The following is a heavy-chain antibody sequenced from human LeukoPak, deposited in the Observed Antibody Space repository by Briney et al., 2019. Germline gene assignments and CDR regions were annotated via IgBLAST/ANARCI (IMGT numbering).Heavy chain of an antibody. Sequence: GGSLRLSCAASGFTFSSYDMSWVRQAPGKGLEWVSAIGGSGGSTYYADSVKGRFTVSRDNSKNTLYLQMNSLRAEDTAVYYCAKDDAGGLRFLEWLLIAWGQGTLVTVSS. CDR3: AKDDAGGLRFLEWLLIA. V-gene: IGHV3-23*01. CDR1: GFTFSSYD. CDR2: IGGSGGST. J-gene: IGHJ4*02. D-gene: IGHD3-3*01.